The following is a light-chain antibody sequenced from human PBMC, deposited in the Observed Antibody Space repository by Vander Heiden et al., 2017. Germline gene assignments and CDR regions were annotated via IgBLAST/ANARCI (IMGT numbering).Light chain of an antibody. Sequence: DIQITQSPSTLSASVGDRVTITCRASQSISSWLAWYQQKPGKAPKLLIYKASSLESGVPSRFSGSGSGTEFTLTISSLQPDDFATYYCQQYNSYPWTCGQGTKVEIK. V-gene: IGKV1-5*03. J-gene: IGKJ1*01. CDR2: KAS. CDR3: QQYNSYPWT. CDR1: QSISSW.